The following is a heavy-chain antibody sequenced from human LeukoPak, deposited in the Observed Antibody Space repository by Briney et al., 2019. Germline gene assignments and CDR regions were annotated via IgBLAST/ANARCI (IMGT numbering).Heavy chain of an antibody. J-gene: IGHJ4*02. CDR3: ARFGASGVDY. CDR2: IYHSGST. Sequence: SETLSLTCTVSGYSISSGYYWGWIRQPPGKGLEWIGSIYHSGSTYYNPSLKSRVTISVDTSKNQFFLKLSSVTAADTAVYYCARFGASGVDYWGQGTLVTVSS. V-gene: IGHV4-38-2*02. D-gene: IGHD3-10*01. CDR1: GYSISSGYY.